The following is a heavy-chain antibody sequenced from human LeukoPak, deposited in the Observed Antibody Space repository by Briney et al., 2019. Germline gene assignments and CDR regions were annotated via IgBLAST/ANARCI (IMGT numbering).Heavy chain of an antibody. Sequence: SETLSLTCAVSGGSISSSNWWSWVRQPPGKGLAWIGEIYHSGSTNYNPSLKSRVTISVDKSKNQFSLKLSSVTAADTAVYYCARLKDLYSSGWYRDYWGQGTLVTVSS. CDR1: GGSISSSNW. CDR3: ARLKDLYSSGWYRDY. V-gene: IGHV4-4*02. J-gene: IGHJ4*02. CDR2: IYHSGST. D-gene: IGHD6-19*01.